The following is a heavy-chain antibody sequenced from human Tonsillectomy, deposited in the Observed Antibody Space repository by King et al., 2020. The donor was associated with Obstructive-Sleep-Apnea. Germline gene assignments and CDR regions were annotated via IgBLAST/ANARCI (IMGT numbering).Heavy chain of an antibody. J-gene: IGHJ5*02. CDR2: IYYSGST. CDR3: ARHGRELPTGANWFDP. Sequence: QLQESGPGLVKPSETLSLTCTVSGGSISSYYWSWIRQPPGKGLEWSGYIYYSGSTNYNPSLKSRGTISVDTSKNQFSLKLSSVTAADTAVYYCARHGRELPTGANWFDPWGQGTLVTVSS. V-gene: IGHV4-59*08. D-gene: IGHD1-26*01. CDR1: GGSISSYY.